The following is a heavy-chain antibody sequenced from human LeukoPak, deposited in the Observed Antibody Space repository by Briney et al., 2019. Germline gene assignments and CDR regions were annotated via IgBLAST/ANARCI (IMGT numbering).Heavy chain of an antibody. V-gene: IGHV5-51*01. CDR2: IYPGDSDT. CDR3: ARLGALVRGVVIFDY. CDR1: GYSFTSYW. Sequence: GESLKISCKGSGYSFTSYWIGWVRQMPGKGLEWMGIIYPGDSDTRYSPSFQGQVTISADKSTSTAYLQWSSLKASDTAMYYCARLGALVRGVVIFDYWGQGTLVTVSS. D-gene: IGHD3-10*01. J-gene: IGHJ4*02.